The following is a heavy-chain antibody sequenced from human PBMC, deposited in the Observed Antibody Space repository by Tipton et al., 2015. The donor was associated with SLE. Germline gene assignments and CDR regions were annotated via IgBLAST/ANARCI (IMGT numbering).Heavy chain of an antibody. CDR3: ASTRIGEGNSIDY. Sequence: TLSLTCAVYGGSFSGYYWSWIRQPPGKGLEWIGEINHSGSTNYNPSLKSRVTISVDTSKNQFSLKLGSVTAADTAVYYCASTRIGEGNSIDYWGQGTLVTVSS. V-gene: IGHV4-34*01. D-gene: IGHD4-23*01. J-gene: IGHJ4*02. CDR1: GGSFSGYY. CDR2: INHSGST.